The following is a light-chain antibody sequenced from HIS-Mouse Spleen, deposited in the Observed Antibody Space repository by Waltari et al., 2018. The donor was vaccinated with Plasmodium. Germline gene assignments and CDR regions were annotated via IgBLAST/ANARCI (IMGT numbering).Light chain of an antibody. Sequence: DIQMTQSPSSLSASVGDRVTITCPASQDISNYLNWYQQKPGKAPKLLIYDASNLETGVPSRFKGSGSGTDFTFTISSLQPEAISTYYCQQYDKLPPLFTFGPGTKVDIK. J-gene: IGKJ3*01. CDR3: QQYDKLPPLFT. CDR1: QDISNY. CDR2: DAS. V-gene: IGKV1-33*01.